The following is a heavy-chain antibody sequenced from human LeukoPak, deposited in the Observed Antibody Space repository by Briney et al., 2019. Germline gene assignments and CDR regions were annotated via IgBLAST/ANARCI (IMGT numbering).Heavy chain of an antibody. CDR2: IIPILGIA. J-gene: IGHJ4*02. CDR3: ARDHDSNVYYAQFAY. V-gene: IGHV1-69*04. D-gene: IGHD3-22*01. Sequence: GASVKVSCKASGGTFSSYAISWVRQAPGQGLEWMGRIIPILGIANYAQKFQGRVTITADESARTAYMELSSLGSDDTAVYYCARDHDSNVYYAQFAYWGQGTLVTVSS. CDR1: GGTFSSYA.